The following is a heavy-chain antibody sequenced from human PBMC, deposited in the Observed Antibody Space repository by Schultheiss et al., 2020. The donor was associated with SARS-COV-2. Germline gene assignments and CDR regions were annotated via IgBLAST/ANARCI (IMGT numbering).Heavy chain of an antibody. D-gene: IGHD6-13*01. V-gene: IGHV2-5*02. CDR3: VYINNNIWYGY. CDR2: IYWDDDK. CDR1: GFSLSTSGVG. Sequence: SGPTLVKPTQTLTLTCTFSGFSLSTSGVGVGWIRQPPGKALEWLALIYWDDDKRYSPSLKSRITVTKDTSKNLVVLTMTNMDPVDTATYYCVYINNNIWYGYWGQGTLVTVSS. J-gene: IGHJ4*02.